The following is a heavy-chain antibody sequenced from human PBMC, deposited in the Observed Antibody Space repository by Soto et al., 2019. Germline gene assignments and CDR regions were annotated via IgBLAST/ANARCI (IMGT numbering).Heavy chain of an antibody. CDR1: GGSISSYY. CDR3: ARDSPEYSSSSVTNYYYYYMDV. Sequence: SETLSLTCSVSGGSISSYYWSWIRQPPGKGLEWIGYIYYSGSTNYNPSLKSRVTISVDTSKNQFSLKLSSVTAADTAVYYCARDSPEYSSSSVTNYYYYYMDVWGKGTTVTVSS. V-gene: IGHV4-59*01. J-gene: IGHJ6*03. CDR2: IYYSGST. D-gene: IGHD6-6*01.